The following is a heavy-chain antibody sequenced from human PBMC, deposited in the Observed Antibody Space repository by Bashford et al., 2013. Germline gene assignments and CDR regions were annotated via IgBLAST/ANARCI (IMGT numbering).Heavy chain of an antibody. CDR3: ARPPLQSAAGSIDDYYYAMDV. V-gene: IGHV1-2*02. CDR2: INPNSGGT. J-gene: IGHJ6*02. D-gene: IGHD4-11*01. Sequence: WVRQAPGQGLEWMGWINPNSGGTNYAQKFQGRVTMTRDTSTSTVYMELSSLRSEDTAVYYCARPPLQSAAGSIDDYYYAMDVWGQGTTVTVSS.